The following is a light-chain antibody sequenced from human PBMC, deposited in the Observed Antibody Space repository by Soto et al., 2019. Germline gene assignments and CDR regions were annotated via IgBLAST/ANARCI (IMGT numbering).Light chain of an antibody. Sequence: QSVLTQPASVSGSPGQSITISCTGTSSDIGVYNHVSWYQQHPGKAPKLMIYDVSNRPSGVSNRISGSKSGNTASLTISGLQPEDEADYYCSSFTSTSTNYVFGTGTKVTVL. CDR2: DVS. CDR3: SSFTSTSTNYV. J-gene: IGLJ1*01. V-gene: IGLV2-14*01. CDR1: SSDIGVYNH.